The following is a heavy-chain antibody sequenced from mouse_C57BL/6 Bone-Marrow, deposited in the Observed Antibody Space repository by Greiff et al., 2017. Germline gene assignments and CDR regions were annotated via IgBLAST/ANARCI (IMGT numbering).Heavy chain of an antibody. CDR3: ARYHYYCSSYDYAMDY. V-gene: IGHV7-3*01. D-gene: IGHD1-1*01. CDR1: GFTFTDYY. J-gene: IGHJ4*01. Sequence: EVNVVESGGGLVQPGGSLSLSCAASGFTFTDYYMSWVRQPPGKAIEWLGFIRNKANGYTTEYSASVRGRFTISRDNSQSILYLQMNALRAEDSATYYCARYHYYCSSYDYAMDYWGQGTSVTVSS. CDR2: IRNKANGYTT.